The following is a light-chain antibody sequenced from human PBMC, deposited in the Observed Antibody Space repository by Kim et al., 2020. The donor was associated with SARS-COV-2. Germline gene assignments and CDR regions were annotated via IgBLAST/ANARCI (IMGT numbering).Light chain of an antibody. CDR2: FGS. CDR3: VQVLRAPLS. V-gene: IGKV2-28*01. Sequence: DIVMTQSPLSLPVTPGEPASISCRSAQSLQHSNGDIFLDWYVLKSGQSPQPLIFFGSNRASGVPDRFSGSASGTDFILKISRVEPEDVGIYYCVQVLRAPLSFGQGTKPEI. CDR1: QSLQHSNGDIF. J-gene: IGKJ2*01.